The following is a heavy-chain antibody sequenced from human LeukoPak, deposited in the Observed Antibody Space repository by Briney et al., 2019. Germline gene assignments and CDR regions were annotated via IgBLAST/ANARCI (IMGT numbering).Heavy chain of an antibody. CDR3: ARDSYYDSSGYYVYYFDY. D-gene: IGHD3-22*01. Sequence: GASVKVSCKASGYTFTSYGISWVRQAPGQGLEWMGIINPSGGSTSYAQKFQGRVTMTRDTSTSTVYMELSSLRSEDTAVYYCARDSYYDSSGYYVYYFDYWGQGTLVTVSS. J-gene: IGHJ4*02. CDR2: INPSGGST. V-gene: IGHV1-46*01. CDR1: GYTFTSYG.